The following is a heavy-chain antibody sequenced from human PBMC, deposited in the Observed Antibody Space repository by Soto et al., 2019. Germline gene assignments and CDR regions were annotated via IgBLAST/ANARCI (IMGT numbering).Heavy chain of an antibody. CDR1: GGTFSTYA. J-gene: IGHJ5*02. CDR2: IIPIFNTA. V-gene: IGHV1-69*06. CDR3: GRQMVNSGWYYGNWFDP. Sequence: QEQLVQSGAEVKKPGSSVKVSCKVSGGTFSTYAISWVRQAPGKGLEWMGGIIPIFNTAKYAQKFQGRVTITADKSTSTAHRELSSLGSEDTAVYYWGRQMVNSGWYYGNWFDPWGQGTLVTVSS. D-gene: IGHD6-19*01.